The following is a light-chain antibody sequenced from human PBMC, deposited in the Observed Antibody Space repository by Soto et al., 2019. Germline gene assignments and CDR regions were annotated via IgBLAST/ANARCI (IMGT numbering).Light chain of an antibody. CDR1: SSDVGYYNY. V-gene: IGLV2-8*01. CDR3: SSFAGVSTV. J-gene: IGLJ1*01. CDR2: EGT. Sequence: QSALTQPPSASGSPGQSVTISCTGTSSDVGYYNYVSWYQQHPGKAPKLLIYEGTKRPSGVPDRFSGSKSGNTASLTVSGLQAEDEADYYGSSFAGVSTVFGTGTKLTVL.